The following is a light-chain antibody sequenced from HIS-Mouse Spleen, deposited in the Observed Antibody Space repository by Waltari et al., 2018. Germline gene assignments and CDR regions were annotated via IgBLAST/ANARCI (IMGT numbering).Light chain of an antibody. CDR1: SSNIGSNY. Sequence: QSVLTQPPSASGTPGQGVTISCSGSSSNIGSNYVYWYQQLPGTAPKLLIYRNNQRPSGVPDRCSGSKSGTSASLAISGLRSEDEADYYCAAWDDSLSGVVFGGGTKLTVL. V-gene: IGLV1-47*01. J-gene: IGLJ2*01. CDR2: RNN. CDR3: AAWDDSLSGVV.